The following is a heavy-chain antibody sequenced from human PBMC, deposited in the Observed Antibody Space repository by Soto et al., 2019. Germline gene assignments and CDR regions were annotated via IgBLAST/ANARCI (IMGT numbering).Heavy chain of an antibody. CDR3: ARVRQLVGYFYYYMDV. D-gene: IGHD6-6*01. V-gene: IGHV4-61*08. CDR2: IYYSGST. CDR1: GGSISSGGYY. Sequence: PSETLSLTCTVSGGSISSGGYYWSWIRQHPGKGLEWIGYIYYSGSTNYNPSLKSRVTISVDTSKNQFSLKLRGLRSDDTAVYYCARVRQLVGYFYYYMDVWGKGTTVTVS. J-gene: IGHJ6*03.